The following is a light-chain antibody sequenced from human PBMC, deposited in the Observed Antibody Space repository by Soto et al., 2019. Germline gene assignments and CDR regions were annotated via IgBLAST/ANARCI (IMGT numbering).Light chain of an antibody. CDR1: QGTSNY. J-gene: IGKJ1*01. CDR3: QQYDKWPRT. V-gene: IGKV1-16*01. Sequence: DIQMTQSPSSLSASVGDRVTMTCRASQGTSNYLAWFQQKPGKAPESLIYDASSLESGVPSRFSGSGSGTEFTLTISSLQSEDFAVYYCQQYDKWPRTFGQGTKVDI. CDR2: DAS.